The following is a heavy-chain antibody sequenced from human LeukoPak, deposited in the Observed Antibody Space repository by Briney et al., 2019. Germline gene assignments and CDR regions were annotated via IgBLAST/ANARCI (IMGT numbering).Heavy chain of an antibody. D-gene: IGHD2-21*01. CDR3: AKKENVYCSFDY. CDR2: IYHSGTT. V-gene: IGHV4-28*01. CDR1: GYSITSSSW. J-gene: IGHJ4*02. Sequence: PSDTLSLTCAVSGYSITSSSWWGWLRQPPGKGLEWIGYIYHSGTTYYNPSLQSRVTMSVDTSKNQFSLKLSSVTAVDTAVYYCAKKENVYCSFDYWGQGTLVTVSS.